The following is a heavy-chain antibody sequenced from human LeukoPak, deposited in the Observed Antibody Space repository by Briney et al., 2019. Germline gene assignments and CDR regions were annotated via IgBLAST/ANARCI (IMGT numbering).Heavy chain of an antibody. D-gene: IGHD6-13*01. Sequence: GRSLRLSCAASGFTFSTHAMHWVRQAPGKGLEWVAVIWSDGSNKYYADSVKGRFTISRDNSKSTLYLQMNSLRAEDTAVYYCARYEAAAGETFDYWGQGTLVTVSS. J-gene: IGHJ4*02. CDR3: ARYEAAAGETFDY. V-gene: IGHV3-33*01. CDR2: IWSDGSNK. CDR1: GFTFSTHA.